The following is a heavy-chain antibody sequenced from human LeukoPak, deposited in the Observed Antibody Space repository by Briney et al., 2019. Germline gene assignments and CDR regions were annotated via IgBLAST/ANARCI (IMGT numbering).Heavy chain of an antibody. D-gene: IGHD2-15*01. J-gene: IGHJ6*02. Sequence: SETLSLTCTVSGGSISSGSYYWSWIRQPAGKGLEWIGRIYTSGSTNYHPSLKSRVTISVDTSKNQFSLKLSSVTAADTAVYYCARAGYCSGGSCYGYYYYYGMDVWGQGTTVTVSS. CDR1: GGSISSGSYY. CDR3: ARAGYCSGGSCYGYYYYYGMDV. CDR2: IYTSGST. V-gene: IGHV4-61*02.